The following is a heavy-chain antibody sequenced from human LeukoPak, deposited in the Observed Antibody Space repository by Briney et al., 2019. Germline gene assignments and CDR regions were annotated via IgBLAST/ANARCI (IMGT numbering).Heavy chain of an antibody. CDR1: GGSFSGYY. D-gene: IGHD5-12*01. CDR2: INHSGST. Sequence: PSETLSLTCAVYGGSFSGYYWSWIRQPPGKGLEWIGEINHSGSTNYNPSLKSRVTISVDTPKNQFSLKLSSVTAADTAVYYCARGIVDSYYFDYWGQGTLVTVSS. V-gene: IGHV4-34*01. CDR3: ARGIVDSYYFDY. J-gene: IGHJ4*02.